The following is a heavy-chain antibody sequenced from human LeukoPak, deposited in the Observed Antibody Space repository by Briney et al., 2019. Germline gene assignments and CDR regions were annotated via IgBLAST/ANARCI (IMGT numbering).Heavy chain of an antibody. J-gene: IGHJ4*02. Sequence: ASVKVSCKASGYVFSNYGISWVRRAPGQGLEWMGWISGNGDKTDYAKNFQGRVTMTRDTSTSTAYMELRSLRSDDTALHYCARDIDWTFEYWGQGTLVTVSS. D-gene: IGHD1-1*01. CDR2: ISGNGDKT. V-gene: IGHV1-18*01. CDR1: GYVFSNYG. CDR3: ARDIDWTFEY.